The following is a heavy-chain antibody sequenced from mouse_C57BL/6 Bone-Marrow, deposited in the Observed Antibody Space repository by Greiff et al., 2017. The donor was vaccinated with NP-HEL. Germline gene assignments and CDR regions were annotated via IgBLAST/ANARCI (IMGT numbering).Heavy chain of an antibody. CDR1: GFTFSDYY. CDR2: ISNGGGST. Sequence: EVQLVESGGGLVQPGGSLKLSCAASGFTFSDYYMYWVRQTPEKRLEWVAYISNGGGSTYYPDTVKGRFTISRDNAKNTLYLQMSRLKSEDTAMYYCARHYGNYPYAMDYWGQGTSVTVSS. CDR3: ARHYGNYPYAMDY. J-gene: IGHJ4*01. D-gene: IGHD2-1*01. V-gene: IGHV5-12*01.